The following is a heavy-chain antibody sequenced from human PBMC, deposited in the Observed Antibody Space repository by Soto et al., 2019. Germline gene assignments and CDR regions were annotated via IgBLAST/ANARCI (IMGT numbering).Heavy chain of an antibody. CDR3: ARVRFDCGRDCYDLHVFDI. V-gene: IGHV4-30-2*01. D-gene: IGHD2-21*02. J-gene: IGHJ3*02. Sequence: SETLSLTCAVSGGSISSGGYSWSWIRQPPGKGLEWIGYIYHSGSTSYNPSLKSRVTISVDRSKNQFSLKLTSVTAADTAVYYCARVRFDCGRDCYDLHVFDIWVHGTMVPVS. CDR1: GGSISSGGYS. CDR2: IYHSGST.